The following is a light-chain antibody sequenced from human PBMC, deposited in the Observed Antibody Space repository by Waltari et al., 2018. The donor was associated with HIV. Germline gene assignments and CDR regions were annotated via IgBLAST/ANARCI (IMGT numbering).Light chain of an antibody. Sequence: DIQMTQSPSTLSASVGDRVTITCRASQGIGRWLAWYQQKPGRAPKLLIYKASSLERGVPSRFSGSGSGTEFTLSISSLQPDDFATYYCQEYNSIEGYTYGQGTKLEVK. CDR1: QGIGRW. J-gene: IGKJ2*01. CDR3: QEYNSIEGYT. CDR2: KAS. V-gene: IGKV1-5*03.